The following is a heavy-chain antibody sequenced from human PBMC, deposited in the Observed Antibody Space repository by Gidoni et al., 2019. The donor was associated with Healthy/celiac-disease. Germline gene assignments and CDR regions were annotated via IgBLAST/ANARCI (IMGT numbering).Heavy chain of an antibody. D-gene: IGHD2-2*01. CDR1: GFTFDDYA. V-gene: IGHV3-9*01. CDR2: ISWNSGSI. CDR3: AKDREEVPVSYFEY. Sequence: EVQLVESGGGLLQPGRSLRLSCSSSGFTFDDYAMHWVRQAQGKGLEWVSGISWNSGSIGYADSVKGRFTISRDNAKNSLYLQMNSLRAEDTALYYCAKDREEVPVSYFEYWGQGTLVTVSS. J-gene: IGHJ4*02.